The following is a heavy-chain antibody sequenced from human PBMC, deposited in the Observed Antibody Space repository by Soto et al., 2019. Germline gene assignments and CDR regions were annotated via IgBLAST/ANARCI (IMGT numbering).Heavy chain of an antibody. D-gene: IGHD3-10*01. V-gene: IGHV4-31*03. CDR3: ARSLWFGELYRFDP. Sequence: SETLSLTCTVSGGSISSGGYYWSWIREHPGKGLEWIGYIYYSGSTYYNPSLKSRVTISVDTSKNQFSLKLSSVTAADTAVYYCARSLWFGELYRFDPWGQGTLVTVSS. CDR2: IYYSGST. J-gene: IGHJ5*02. CDR1: GGSISSGGYY.